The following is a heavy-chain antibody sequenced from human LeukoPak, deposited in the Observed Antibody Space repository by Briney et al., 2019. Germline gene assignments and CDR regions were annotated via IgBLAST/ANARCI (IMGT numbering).Heavy chain of an antibody. J-gene: IGHJ4*02. CDR2: IKQDGSEM. CDR3: ARLPYGDARYFDY. Sequence: GGSLRLSCAASGFTFRSYWMSWVRQAPGKGLEWVANIKQDGSEMYYVESVKGRFTISRDNAKSSLYLHMNSLSAEDTAVYYCARLPYGDARYFDYWGQGTLVTVSS. D-gene: IGHD4-17*01. V-gene: IGHV3-7*01. CDR1: GFTFRSYW.